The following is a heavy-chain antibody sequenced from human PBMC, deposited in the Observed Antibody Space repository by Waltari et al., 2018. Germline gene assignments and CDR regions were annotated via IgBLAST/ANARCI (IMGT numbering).Heavy chain of an antibody. V-gene: IGHV4-59*08. CDR2: IYYSGST. Sequence: QVQLQESGPGLVKPSETLSLTCTVSGGSISSHYWSWIRQPPGKGLEWIGYIYYSGSTNYNPSLKSRVTISVDTSKNQFSLKLSSVTAADTAVYYCARVRVATISYYFDYWGQGTLVTVSS. CDR1: GGSISSHY. J-gene: IGHJ4*02. CDR3: ARVRVATISYYFDY. D-gene: IGHD5-12*01.